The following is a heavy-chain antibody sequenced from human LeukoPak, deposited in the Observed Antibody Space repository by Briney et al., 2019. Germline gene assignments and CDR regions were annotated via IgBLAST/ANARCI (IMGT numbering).Heavy chain of an antibody. CDR1: GFTFSSYW. CDR2: IKQDGGEK. V-gene: IGHV3-7*03. Sequence: GGSLRLSCAASGFTFSSYWMSWVRQAPGKGLEWVASIKQDGGEKYYVDSVKGQFTISRDNAKNSLYLQMNSLRAEDTAVYYCARADTAMVPFDYWGQGTLVTVSS. J-gene: IGHJ4*02. D-gene: IGHD5-18*01. CDR3: ARADTAMVPFDY.